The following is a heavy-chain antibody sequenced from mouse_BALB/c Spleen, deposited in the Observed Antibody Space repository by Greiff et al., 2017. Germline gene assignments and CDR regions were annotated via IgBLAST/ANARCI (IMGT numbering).Heavy chain of an antibody. V-gene: IGHV5-6-5*01. J-gene: IGHJ4*01. D-gene: IGHD1-1*02. CDR2: ISSGGST. Sequence: EVQLQESGGGLVKPGGSLKLSCAASGFTFSSYAMSWVRQTPEKRLEWVASISSGGSTYYPDSVKGRFTISRDNARNILYLQMSSLRSEDTAMYYCARGRWFPYYYAMDYWGQGTSVTVSS. CDR1: GFTFSSYA. CDR3: ARGRWFPYYYAMDY.